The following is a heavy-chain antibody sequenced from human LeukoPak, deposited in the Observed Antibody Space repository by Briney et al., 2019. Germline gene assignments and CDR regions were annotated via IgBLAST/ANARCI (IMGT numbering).Heavy chain of an antibody. D-gene: IGHD3-10*01. CDR3: AKSLWFGEFYYFDY. Sequence: PGRSLRLSCAASGFTFSSYAMHWVRQAPGKGLEWVAVISYDGGNKYYADSVKGRFTISRDNSKNTLYLQMNSLRAEDTAVYYCAKSLWFGEFYYFDYWGQGTLVTVSS. CDR1: GFTFSSYA. J-gene: IGHJ4*02. V-gene: IGHV3-30-3*02. CDR2: ISYDGGNK.